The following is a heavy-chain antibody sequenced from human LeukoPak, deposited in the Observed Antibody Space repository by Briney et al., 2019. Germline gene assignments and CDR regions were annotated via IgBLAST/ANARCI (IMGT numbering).Heavy chain of an antibody. CDR3: ARGDSTGWANYYFDY. Sequence: GGSLRLSCAASGFTFSKYWMLWVRQAPGRGLESVSRINTDGTVTTYADSVKGRFTVSRDNADNTMFLQMNSVRAEDTALYYCARGDSTGWANYYFDYWGQGNLVTVSS. CDR2: INTDGTVT. CDR1: GFTFSKYW. D-gene: IGHD6-19*01. J-gene: IGHJ4*02. V-gene: IGHV3-74*01.